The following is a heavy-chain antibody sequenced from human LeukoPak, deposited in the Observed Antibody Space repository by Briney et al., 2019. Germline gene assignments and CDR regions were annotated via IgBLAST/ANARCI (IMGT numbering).Heavy chain of an antibody. D-gene: IGHD3-3*01. V-gene: IGHV3-21*01. J-gene: IGHJ6*03. CDR2: ISSTSTYI. CDR3: ARDRFWSGYYFLDV. Sequence: GGSLRLSSAASGFTFSSYSINWVRRTPGKGLEWVSSISSTSTYIYYADSVKGRFTISRDNAKNSLYLQMNSLRADDTAVYYCARDRFWSGYYFLDVWGKGTTVTVSS. CDR1: GFTFSSYS.